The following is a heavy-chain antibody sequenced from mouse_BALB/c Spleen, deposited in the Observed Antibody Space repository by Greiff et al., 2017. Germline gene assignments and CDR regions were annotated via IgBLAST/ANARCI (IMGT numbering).Heavy chain of an antibody. V-gene: IGHV14-3*02. CDR3: ARLYVCDGGAWFAY. J-gene: IGHJ3*01. CDR1: GFNIKDTY. Sequence: VHVKQSGAELVKPGASVKLSCTASGFNIKDTYMHWVQQRPDQGLEWIGRIDPANGNTKYDPKFQGKATITADTSSNTAYLQLSSLTSEDTAVYYCARLYVCDGGAWFAYWGQGTLVTVSA. D-gene: IGHD2-2*01. CDR2: IDPANGNT.